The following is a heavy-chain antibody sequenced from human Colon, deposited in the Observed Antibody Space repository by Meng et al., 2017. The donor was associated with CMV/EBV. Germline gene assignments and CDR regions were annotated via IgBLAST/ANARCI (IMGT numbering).Heavy chain of an antibody. J-gene: IGHJ3*02. CDR2: ISSSGSTI. CDR3: ARGRSSGARNAFDI. Sequence: SCAASGFTFSSYEMNWVRQAPGKGLEWVSYISSSGSTIYYADSVKGRFSISRDNSKNSLFLQMNSLRAEDSAVYYCARGRSSGARNAFDIWGQGTMVTVSS. D-gene: IGHD3-10*01. CDR1: GFTFSSYE. V-gene: IGHV3-48*03.